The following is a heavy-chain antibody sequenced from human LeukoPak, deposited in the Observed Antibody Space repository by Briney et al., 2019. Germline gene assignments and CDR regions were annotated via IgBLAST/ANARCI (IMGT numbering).Heavy chain of an antibody. J-gene: IGHJ1*01. D-gene: IGHD4-23*01. CDR3: ARDKAITTEVTQHFQH. Sequence: ASVKVSCKASGYTFTSYGISWVRQAPGQGLEWMGWISAYNGITNYAQKFQFRVTMTTDTSTSTAYMELRSLRSDDTAVYYCARDKAITTEVTQHFQHWGQGTLVTVSS. CDR1: GYTFTSYG. V-gene: IGHV1-18*01. CDR2: ISAYNGIT.